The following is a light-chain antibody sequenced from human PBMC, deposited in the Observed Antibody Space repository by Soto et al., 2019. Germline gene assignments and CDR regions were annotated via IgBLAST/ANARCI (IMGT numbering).Light chain of an antibody. CDR3: SAWHYNLDAGV. CDR2: TND. CDR1: SSNIGSNT. J-gene: IGLJ1*01. Sequence: QCVRTQPLSASGTSGQWVTLSCSGSSSNIGSNTVNWYQQLPGTAPKLLIYTNDQRPSGVPDRFSGSKSGTSASLAISGLQFEEEAASHGSAWHYNLDAGVLRAGTKAPV. V-gene: IGLV1-44*01.